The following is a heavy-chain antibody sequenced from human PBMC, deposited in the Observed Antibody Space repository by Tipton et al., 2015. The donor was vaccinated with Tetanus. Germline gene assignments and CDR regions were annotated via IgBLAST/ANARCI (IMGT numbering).Heavy chain of an antibody. CDR3: ARDQARGARGWNYFDY. CDR2: IYYSGGT. Sequence: LRLSCTVSGGSITSGGYYWSWIRQHPGKGLEWIGDIYYSGGTYYNPSLKSRVTISVDTSKNQLSLKLNSVTAADAAVYYCARDQARGARGWNYFDYWGQGPLVTVSS. CDR1: GGSITSGGYY. D-gene: IGHD1-26*01. V-gene: IGHV4-31*02. J-gene: IGHJ4*02.